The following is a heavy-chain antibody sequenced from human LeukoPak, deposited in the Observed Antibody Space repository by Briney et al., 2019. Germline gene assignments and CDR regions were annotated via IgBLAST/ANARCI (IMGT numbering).Heavy chain of an antibody. Sequence: PSETLSLTCSVAGGSIRNHFWSWIRLSPGKGLEWIGNIYYTTNPNYNPSLASRVTISIDTSKDQLSPKLNSVTAADTAVYYCARDRNYFDAWGQGTRVTVSS. D-gene: IGHD4-11*01. J-gene: IGHJ5*02. CDR3: ARDRNYFDA. CDR1: GGSIRNHF. V-gene: IGHV4-59*11. CDR2: IYYTTNP.